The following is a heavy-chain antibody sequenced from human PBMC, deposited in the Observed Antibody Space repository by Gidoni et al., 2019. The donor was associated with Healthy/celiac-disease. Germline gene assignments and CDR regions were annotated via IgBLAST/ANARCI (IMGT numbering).Heavy chain of an antibody. CDR2: IWYDGSNK. CDR3: ARGRDYSSGWVAGGYYGMDV. CDR1: GLTFSSYG. D-gene: IGHD6-19*01. J-gene: IGHJ6*02. Sequence: QVQLVESGGGVVQPGRSLRLSCAASGLTFSSYGMHWVRQAPGKGLEWVAVIWYDGSNKYYADSVKGRFTISRDNSKNTLYLQMNSLRAEDTAVYYCARGRDYSSGWVAGGYYGMDVWGQGTTVTVSS. V-gene: IGHV3-33*01.